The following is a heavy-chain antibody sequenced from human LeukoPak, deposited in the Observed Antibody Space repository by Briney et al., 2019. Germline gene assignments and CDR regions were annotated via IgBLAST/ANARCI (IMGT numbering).Heavy chain of an antibody. CDR1: GYTFTSYG. J-gene: IGHJ4*02. V-gene: IGHV1-18*01. D-gene: IGHD3-16*02. CDR3: AREPTGIMITFGGVIANNYFDY. Sequence: ASVKVSCKASGYTFTSYGISWGRQAPGQGLEWMGWISAYNGNTNYAQKLQGRVTMTTDTSTSTAYMELRRLRSDDTAVYYCAREPTGIMITFGGVIANNYFDYWGQGTLVTVSS. CDR2: ISAYNGNT.